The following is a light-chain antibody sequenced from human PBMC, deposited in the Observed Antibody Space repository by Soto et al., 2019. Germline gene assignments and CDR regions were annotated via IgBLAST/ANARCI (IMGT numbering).Light chain of an antibody. V-gene: IGKV3-20*01. CDR2: GAS. CDR1: QSVSSDY. CDR3: QQYGSSPPIT. J-gene: IGKJ5*01. Sequence: EIVLTQSPGTLSLSPGERATLSCRASQSVSSDYLAWYQQKPGQAPRLLISGASSRATGIPDRFSGSGSGTDFTLTISRLEPEDFAVYYCQQYGSSPPITFGQGTRLEIK.